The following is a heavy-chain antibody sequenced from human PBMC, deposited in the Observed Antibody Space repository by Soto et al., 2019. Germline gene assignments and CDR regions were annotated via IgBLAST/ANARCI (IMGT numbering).Heavy chain of an antibody. V-gene: IGHV3-73*01. CDR1: GFTFSGSA. CDR2: IRSKANSYAT. J-gene: IGHJ4*02. CDR3: TRRPYYDILTGYPDDY. Sequence: PGGSLRLSCAASGFTFSGSAMHWVRQASGKGLEWVGRIRSKANSYATAYAASVKGRFTISRDDSKNTAYLQMNSLKTEDTAVYYCTRRPYYDILTGYPDDYWGQGTLVTVSS. D-gene: IGHD3-9*01.